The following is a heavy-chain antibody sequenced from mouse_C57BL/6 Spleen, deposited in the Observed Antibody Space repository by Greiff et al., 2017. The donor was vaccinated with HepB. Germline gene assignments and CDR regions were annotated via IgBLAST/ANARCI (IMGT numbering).Heavy chain of an antibody. V-gene: IGHV1-80*01. CDR3: SRDGSSFYALDD. J-gene: IGHJ4*01. Sequence: QVQLKESGAELVKPGASVKISCKASGYAFSSYWMNWVKQRPGKGLEWIGQIYPGDGDTNYNGKFKGKATLTADKSSSTAYMQLSSLTSEDSAVYFGSRDGSSFYALDDWGQGTSVTVSS. D-gene: IGHD1-1*01. CDR2: IYPGDGDT. CDR1: GYAFSSYW.